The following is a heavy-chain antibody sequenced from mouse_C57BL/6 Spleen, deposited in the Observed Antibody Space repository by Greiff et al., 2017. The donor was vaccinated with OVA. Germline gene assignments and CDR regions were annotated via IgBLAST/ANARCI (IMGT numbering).Heavy chain of an antibody. V-gene: IGHV1-7*01. Sequence: QVQLQQSGAELAKPGASVKLSCKASGYTFTSYWMHWVKQRPGQGLEWIGYINPSSGYTKYNQKFKDKATLTADKSSSTAYMQLSSLTYADSAVYYCTRFDYVSSVDYWGHGTSLPVSS. CDR1: GYTFTSYW. D-gene: IGHD1-1*01. CDR3: TRFDYVSSVDY. J-gene: IGHJ2*02. CDR2: INPSSGYT.